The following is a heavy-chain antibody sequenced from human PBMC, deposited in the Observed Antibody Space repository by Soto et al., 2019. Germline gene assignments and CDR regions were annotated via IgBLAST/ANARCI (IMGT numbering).Heavy chain of an antibody. CDR3: ANFWSGYYFIYYYGMDV. Sequence: PGGSLRLSCAGSGFTFSSYAMHWVRQAPGKALEWLAVISYDGSNKYYADSVKGRFTISRDNSKNTLYLQMNSLRAEDTAVYYSANFWSGYYFIYYYGMDVWGQGTTVTVSS. D-gene: IGHD3-3*01. J-gene: IGHJ6*02. V-gene: IGHV3-30-3*01. CDR2: ISYDGSNK. CDR1: GFTFSSYA.